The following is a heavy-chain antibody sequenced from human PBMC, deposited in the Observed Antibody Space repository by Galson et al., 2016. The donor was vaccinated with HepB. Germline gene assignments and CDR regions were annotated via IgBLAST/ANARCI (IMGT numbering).Heavy chain of an antibody. CDR1: GYTFKSFG. V-gene: IGHV1-18*01. Sequence: SVKVSCKASGYTFKSFGISWVRQAPGQGLEWLGWISAHNGNTNYAQTLQGRVTMTTDAFTTTAYMELRSLRSDDTAVYYCASEGWYLDCWGQGTLVTVAS. CDR2: ISAHNGNT. D-gene: IGHD2-15*01. CDR3: ASEGWYLDC. J-gene: IGHJ4*02.